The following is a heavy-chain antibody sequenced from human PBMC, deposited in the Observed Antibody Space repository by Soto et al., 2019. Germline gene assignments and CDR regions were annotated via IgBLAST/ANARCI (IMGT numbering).Heavy chain of an antibody. CDR3: AKGSSVRSIEGMDA. CDR2: ISYDGRNK. CDR1: GFTFSSYG. J-gene: IGHJ6*02. Sequence: GGSLRLSCAASGFTFSSYGMHWVRQAPGKGLEWVAVISYDGRNKYYADSLKGRVTISVDNSKNTLYLRMNSLRAEDTAVYYCAKGSSVRSIEGMDAWGQGTTVTVSS. D-gene: IGHD3-16*01. V-gene: IGHV3-30*18.